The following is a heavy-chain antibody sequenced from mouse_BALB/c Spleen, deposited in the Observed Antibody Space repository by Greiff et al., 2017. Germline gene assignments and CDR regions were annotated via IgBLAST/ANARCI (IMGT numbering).Heavy chain of an antibody. CDR3: TREGLYYGDYEGFAY. CDR2: ISSGSSTI. D-gene: IGHD2-13*01. J-gene: IGHJ3*01. Sequence: EVKLMESGGGLVQPGGSLKLSCAASGFTFSSFGMHWVRQAPEKGLEWVAYISSGSSTIYYADTVKGRVTISRDNHKHTLFLQMTRQMSEDTAKYYGTREGLYYGDYEGFAYWGQGTLVTVSA. CDR1: GFTFSSFG. V-gene: IGHV5-17*02.